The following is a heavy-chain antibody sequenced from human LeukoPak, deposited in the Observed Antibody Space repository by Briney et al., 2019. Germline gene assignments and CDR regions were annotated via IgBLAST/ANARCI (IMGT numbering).Heavy chain of an antibody. CDR3: ARDRVGYDYVWGSLGAFDI. Sequence: GGSLRLSCAASGFTFSSYGMHWVRQAPGKGLEWVAVIWYDGSNKYYADSVKGRFTISRDNSKNTLYLQMNSLRAEDTAVYYCARDRVGYDYVWGSLGAFDIWGQGTMVTVSS. CDR2: IWYDGSNK. J-gene: IGHJ3*02. V-gene: IGHV3-33*01. CDR1: GFTFSSYG. D-gene: IGHD3-16*01.